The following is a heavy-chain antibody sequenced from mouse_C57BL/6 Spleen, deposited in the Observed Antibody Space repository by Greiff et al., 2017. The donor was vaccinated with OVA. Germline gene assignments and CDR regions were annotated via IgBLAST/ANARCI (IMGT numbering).Heavy chain of an antibody. CDR1: GYTFTSYW. CDR2: IYPGSGST. CDR3: ASYHNYGSSSFDY. Sequence: QVQLQQPGAELVKPGASVKMSCTASGYTFTSYWITWVKQRPGQGLEWIGDIYPGSGSTNYNEKVKSKATLNVDPASSTAYMQLSSLTSEDSAVYYYASYHNYGSSSFDYWGQGTTLTVSS. V-gene: IGHV1-55*01. J-gene: IGHJ2*01. D-gene: IGHD1-1*01.